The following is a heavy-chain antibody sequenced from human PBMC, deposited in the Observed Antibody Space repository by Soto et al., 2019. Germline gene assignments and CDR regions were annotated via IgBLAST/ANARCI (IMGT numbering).Heavy chain of an antibody. CDR2: IYYSGST. V-gene: IGHV4-30-4*01. CDR3: ARCLTYYYDSSPGSAFDI. CDR1: GAPITSGDYY. Sequence: SETLSLTCTVSGAPITSGDYYWNWIRQPPGKGLEWIGYIYYSGSTYYNPSLKSRVTISVDTSKNQFSLKLSSVTAADTAVYYCARCLTYYYDSSPGSAFDIWGQGTMVTVSS. D-gene: IGHD3-22*01. J-gene: IGHJ3*02.